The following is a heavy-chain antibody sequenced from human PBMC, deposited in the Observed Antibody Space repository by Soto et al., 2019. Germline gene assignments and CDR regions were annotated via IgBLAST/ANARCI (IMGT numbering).Heavy chain of an antibody. D-gene: IGHD6-19*01. Sequence: QVQLVQSGAEVKKPGSSVKVSCKASGGTFSSYAISWVRQAPGQGLEWMGGIIPIFGTANYAQKCQGRVTITADESTSTAYMELSSLRSEDTAVYYCARVGSSGWYTPYYYYYGMDVWGQGTKVTVSS. J-gene: IGHJ6*02. CDR1: GGTFSSYA. CDR2: IIPIFGTA. V-gene: IGHV1-69*01. CDR3: ARVGSSGWYTPYYYYYGMDV.